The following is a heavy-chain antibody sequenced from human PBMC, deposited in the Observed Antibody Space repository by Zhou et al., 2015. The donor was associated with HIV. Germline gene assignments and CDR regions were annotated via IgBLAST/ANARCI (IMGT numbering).Heavy chain of an antibody. Sequence: QVHLVQSGAEVKKPGASVKVSCKASGYTFRNYGISWVRQAPGQGLEWMGWISTYNGDTNYAQKVHGRVTMTTDTSTSTVYMELRNLRSDDTAVYYCARVGDDHYDNQWLKNWGQGTLVTVSS. CDR1: GYTFRNYG. CDR2: ISTYNGDT. V-gene: IGHV1-18*01. CDR3: ARVGDDHYDNQWLKN. J-gene: IGHJ4*02. D-gene: IGHD3-22*01.